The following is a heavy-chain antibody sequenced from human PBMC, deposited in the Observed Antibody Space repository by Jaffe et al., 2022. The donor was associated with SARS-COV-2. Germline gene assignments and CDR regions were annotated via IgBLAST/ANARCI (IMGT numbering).Heavy chain of an antibody. CDR2: ISYDGSNK. Sequence: QVQLVESGGGVVQPGRSLRLSCAASGFTFSSYGMHWVRQAPGKGLEWVAVISYDGSNKYYADSVKGRFTISRDNSKNTLYLQMNSLRAEDTAVYYCAKGQVPTLKYYGMDVWGQGTTVTVSS. CDR1: GFTFSSYG. J-gene: IGHJ6*02. CDR3: AKGQVPTLKYYGMDV. V-gene: IGHV3-30*18.